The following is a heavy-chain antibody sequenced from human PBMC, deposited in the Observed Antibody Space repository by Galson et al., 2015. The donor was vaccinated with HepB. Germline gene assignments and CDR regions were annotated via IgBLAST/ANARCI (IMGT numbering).Heavy chain of an antibody. V-gene: IGHV3-30*04. CDR1: GFTFSSYS. J-gene: IGHJ4*02. CDR2: TSYDGSNK. Sequence: SLRLSCAASGFTFSSYSMHWVRQAPGKGLEWVAVTSYDGSNKYYAESVKGRFTISRDNSKNALYLQMDSLRPEDTAVYYCAREGNSSRNWAGDYFDSWGQGALVTVSS. D-gene: IGHD7-27*01. CDR3: AREGNSSRNWAGDYFDS.